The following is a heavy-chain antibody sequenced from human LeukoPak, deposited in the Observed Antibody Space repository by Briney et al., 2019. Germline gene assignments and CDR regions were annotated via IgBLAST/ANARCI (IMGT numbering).Heavy chain of an antibody. J-gene: IGHJ4*02. Sequence: ASVKVSCKASGYTFTGYYMHWVRQAPGQGLEWMGWINPNSGGTNYAQKFQGRVTMTRDTSISTAYMELSSLRSEDTAVYYCARVESTSCYGCIDYWGQGTLVTVSS. D-gene: IGHD2-2*01. V-gene: IGHV1-2*02. CDR2: INPNSGGT. CDR3: ARVESTSCYGCIDY. CDR1: GYTFTGYY.